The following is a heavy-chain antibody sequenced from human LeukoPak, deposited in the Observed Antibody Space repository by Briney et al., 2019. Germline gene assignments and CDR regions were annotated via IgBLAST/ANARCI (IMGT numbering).Heavy chain of an antibody. Sequence: SETLSLTCTVSGGSISSSSYYWGWIRQPPGKGLEWIGSIYYSGSTYYNPSLKSRVTISVDTSKNQFSLKLSSVTAADTAVYYCASQYQLLMGIIWFDPWGQGTLVTVSS. CDR1: GGSISSSSYY. CDR2: IYYSGST. D-gene: IGHD2-2*01. CDR3: ASQYQLLMGIIWFDP. V-gene: IGHV4-39*01. J-gene: IGHJ5*02.